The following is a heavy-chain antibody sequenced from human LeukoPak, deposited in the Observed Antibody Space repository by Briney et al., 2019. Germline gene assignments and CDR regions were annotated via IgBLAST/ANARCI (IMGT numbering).Heavy chain of an antibody. CDR3: AKDGWIALPPY. V-gene: IGHV3-48*01. CDR2: ISSSSAIK. D-gene: IGHD2-2*03. CDR1: GFTSSSYR. J-gene: IGHJ4*02. Sequence: GSLRLSCAASGFTSSSYRMDWVRQAPGKGLEWVSYISSSSAIKHYADSVKGRFTISRDNSKNTLYLQMNSLRAEDTAVYYCAKDGWIALPPYWGQRTLVTVSS.